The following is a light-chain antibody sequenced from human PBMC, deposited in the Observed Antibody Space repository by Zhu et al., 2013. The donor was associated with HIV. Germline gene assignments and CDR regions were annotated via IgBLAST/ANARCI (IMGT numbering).Light chain of an antibody. J-gene: IGKJ1*01. CDR2: GAS. V-gene: IGKV3-15*01. CDR1: QSVASN. CDR3: QQYNHYST. Sequence: EIVLTQSPVTLSVSPGERVILSCRASQSVASNLAWYQQRPGQAPRLLIYGASTRATGVPARFSGSGSGTEFTLTVSSLQSEDFATYYCQQYNHYSTFGQGTKVEMK.